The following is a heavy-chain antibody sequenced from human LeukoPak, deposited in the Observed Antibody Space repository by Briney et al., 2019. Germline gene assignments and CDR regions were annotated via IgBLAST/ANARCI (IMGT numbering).Heavy chain of an antibody. D-gene: IGHD3-16*01. CDR1: GFTFSNSA. J-gene: IGHJ6*02. V-gene: IGHV3-23*01. CDR2: LSGSGITT. CDR3: ARDASYYDYVWGSYSNYYYGMDV. Sequence: PGGSLRLSCAASGFTFSNSAMSWVRQAPGKGLEWVSTLSGSGITTYYADSVKGRFTISRDNAKNSLYLQMNSLRAEDTAVYYCARDASYYDYVWGSYSNYYYGMDVWGQGTTVTVSS.